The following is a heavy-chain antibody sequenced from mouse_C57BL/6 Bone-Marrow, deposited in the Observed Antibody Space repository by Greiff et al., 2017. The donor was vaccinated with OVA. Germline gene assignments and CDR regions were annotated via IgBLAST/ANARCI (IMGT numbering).Heavy chain of an antibody. CDR2: IYPSDGST. V-gene: IGHV1-78*01. J-gene: IGHJ2*01. D-gene: IGHD2-12*01. CDR1: GYTFTDHT. Sequence: QVQLQQSAAELVKPGASVKISCKVSGYTFTDHTIHWMKQRPEQGLEWIGSIYPSDGSTKYNEKFKGKATLPVDKYSSTAYMQLNSLTSEDSAVYFYARNSNDVESGFDYWGQGTTLTVSA. CDR3: ARNSNDVESGFDY.